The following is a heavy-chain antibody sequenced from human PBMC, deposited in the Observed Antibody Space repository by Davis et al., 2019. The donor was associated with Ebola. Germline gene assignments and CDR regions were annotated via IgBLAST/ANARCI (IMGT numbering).Heavy chain of an antibody. Sequence: SETLSLTCTVSGGPISSYYWSWIRQPPGKGLEWIGYIYYSGSTNYNPPLKSRVTISVDTSKNQFSLKLSSVTAADTAVYYCAIGGSGSYGWFDPWGQGTLVTVSS. CDR2: IYYSGST. V-gene: IGHV4-59*01. J-gene: IGHJ5*02. CDR3: AIGGSGSYGWFDP. CDR1: GGPISSYY. D-gene: IGHD3-10*01.